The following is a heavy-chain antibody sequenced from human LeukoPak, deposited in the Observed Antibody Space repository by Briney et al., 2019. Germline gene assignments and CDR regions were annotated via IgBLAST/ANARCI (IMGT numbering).Heavy chain of an antibody. CDR2: IKSKTDGAAT. J-gene: IGHJ4*02. V-gene: IGHV3-15*01. CDR3: TTATMIRGVSDY. CDR1: GFTFSDAW. Sequence: GGSLRLSCADSGFTFSDAWMSWVRQAPGRGLEWVGRIKSKTDGAATDYAARMKGRFTISRDDSKNTLFLQMNSLRTEDTAVYYCTTATMIRGVSDYWGQGTLVTVSS. D-gene: IGHD3-10*01.